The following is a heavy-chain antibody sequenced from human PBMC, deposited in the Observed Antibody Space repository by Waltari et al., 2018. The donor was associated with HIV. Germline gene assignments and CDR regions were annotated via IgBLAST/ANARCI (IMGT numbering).Heavy chain of an antibody. J-gene: IGHJ5*01. D-gene: IGHD7-27*01. CDR2: INAEGTDT. CDR3: AKVLRFAGANSFDS. Sequence: EVQLLESGGGLVQPGGSLRLSCAASGFTFRSYGMGWVRQAPGKGLEYVSTINAEGTDTYYAGSVKDRFTISKDNSKNTLFLQMNSLRAEDTAFYYCAKVLRFAGANSFDSWGQGTLVTVSS. V-gene: IGHV3-23*01. CDR1: GFTFRSYG.